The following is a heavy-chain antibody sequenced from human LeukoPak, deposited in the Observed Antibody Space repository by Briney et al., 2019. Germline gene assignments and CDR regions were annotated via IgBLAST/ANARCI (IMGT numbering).Heavy chain of an antibody. CDR2: VYPGDSDT. CDR1: GCRFTSYW. V-gene: IGHV5-51*01. Sequence: GESLKISCKGSGCRFTSYWIGWVRQMPGKGLGGMGMVYPGDSDTRYSPSFEGQVTISADKSISTSYLQWSSLKASDTAMYYCARHGLRLGCSSTSCWVDPFDYWGQGTLVTVSS. D-gene: IGHD2-2*01. J-gene: IGHJ4*02. CDR3: ARHGLRLGCSSTSCWVDPFDY.